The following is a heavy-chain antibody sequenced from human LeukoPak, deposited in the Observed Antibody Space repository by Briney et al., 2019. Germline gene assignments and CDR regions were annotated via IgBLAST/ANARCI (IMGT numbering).Heavy chain of an antibody. CDR2: ISGSGGST. V-gene: IGHV3-23*01. J-gene: IGHJ4*02. CDR1: GFTFSSYA. D-gene: IGHD5-24*01. CDR3: AKWRWLQLSAPFDY. Sequence: GGSLRLSCAASGFTFSSYAMSWVRQAPGKGLEWVSAISGSGGSTYYADSVKGRFTISRDNSKNTLYLQMNSLRAEGTAVYYCAKWRWLQLSAPFDYWGQGTLVTVSS.